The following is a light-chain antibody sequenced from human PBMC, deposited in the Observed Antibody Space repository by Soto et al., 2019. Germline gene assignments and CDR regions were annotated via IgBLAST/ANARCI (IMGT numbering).Light chain of an antibody. CDR2: DVN. V-gene: IGLV2-14*01. Sequence: QSALTQPASVSGSPGLSITISCTGTSSDVGGYNLVSWYQQYPDKAPKLMIFDVNTRPSGVSNRFSGSKSGNTASLTISGLQAEDEADYYCSSYKSSSTLPYVFGTGTKLTV. CDR3: SSYKSSSTLPYV. CDR1: SSDVGGYNL. J-gene: IGLJ1*01.